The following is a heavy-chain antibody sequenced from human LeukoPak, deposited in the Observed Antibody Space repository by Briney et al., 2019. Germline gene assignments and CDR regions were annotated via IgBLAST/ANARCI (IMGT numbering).Heavy chain of an antibody. Sequence: SETLSLTCTVSGGSISSNTYYWGWIRQPPGKGLEWIGSIYYSGSTYYNPSLKSRVTISVDTSKNQFSLKLSSVTAADTAVHYCARIPVVLPGYSSGWYFDYWGQGTLVTVSS. J-gene: IGHJ4*02. V-gene: IGHV4-39*01. CDR2: IYYSGST. CDR1: GGSISSNTYY. CDR3: ARIPVVLPGYSSGWYFDY. D-gene: IGHD6-19*01.